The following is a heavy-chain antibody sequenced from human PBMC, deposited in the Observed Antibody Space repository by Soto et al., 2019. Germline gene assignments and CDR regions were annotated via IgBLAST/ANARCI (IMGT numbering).Heavy chain of an antibody. Sequence: VSVKVSCKTSGYTFTDYDINWVRQAAGQGLEYMGWMSPDSGNTGYSQQFQGRVTMTSNTSTSTAYMELSSLTSEDTAVYYCEVTTGYWGQGTMVTV. CDR1: GYTFTDYD. V-gene: IGHV1-8*02. CDR3: EVTTGY. J-gene: IGHJ4*02. CDR2: MSPDSGNT. D-gene: IGHD1-1*01.